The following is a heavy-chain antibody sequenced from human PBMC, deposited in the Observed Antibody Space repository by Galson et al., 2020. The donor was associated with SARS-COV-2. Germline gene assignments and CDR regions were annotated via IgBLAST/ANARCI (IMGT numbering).Heavy chain of an antibody. V-gene: IGHV4-59*01. CDR2: IYYSGST. D-gene: IGHD2-21*02. J-gene: IGHJ2*01. Sequence: SETLSLTCTVSGGSISSYYWSWIRQPPGKGLEWIGYIYYSGSTNYNPSLKSRVTISVDTSKNQFSLKLSSVTAADTAVYYCARTAHPTVVVTAIPPWYFDLWGRGTLVTVSS. CDR1: GGSISSYY. CDR3: ARTAHPTVVVTAIPPWYFDL.